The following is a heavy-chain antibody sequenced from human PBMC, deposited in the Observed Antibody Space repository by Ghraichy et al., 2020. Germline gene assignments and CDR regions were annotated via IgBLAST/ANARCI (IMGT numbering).Heavy chain of an antibody. J-gene: IGHJ4*02. CDR3: ARDRDWGLFDY. CDR2: INSDGSST. Sequence: LSLTCAASGFTFSSYWMHWVRQAPGKGLVWVSRINSDGSSTSYADSVKGRFTISRDNAKNTLYLQMNSRRAEDTAVYYCARDRDWGLFDYWGQGTLVTVSS. V-gene: IGHV3-74*01. D-gene: IGHD7-27*01. CDR1: GFTFSSYW.